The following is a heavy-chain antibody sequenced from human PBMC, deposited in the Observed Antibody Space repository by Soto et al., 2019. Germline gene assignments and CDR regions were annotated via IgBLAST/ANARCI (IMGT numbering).Heavy chain of an antibody. D-gene: IGHD3-10*01. CDR2: ISYDGSIE. CDR3: GRDWVWFGAHPIDT. Sequence: QVQLVESGGGVVQPGRSLRLSCAASGFTFSNYGMHWVRQAPGKGLDWVAVISYDGSIEYYSESVKGRFTMSRDNSENTLYLQMNRLRTEDTAVYFCGRDWVWFGAHPIDTWGQGTLVTVSS. CDR1: GFTFSNYG. V-gene: IGHV3-30*03. J-gene: IGHJ5*02.